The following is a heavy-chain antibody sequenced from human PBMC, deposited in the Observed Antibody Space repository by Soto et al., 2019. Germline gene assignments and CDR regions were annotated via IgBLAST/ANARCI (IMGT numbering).Heavy chain of an antibody. D-gene: IGHD3-3*01. J-gene: IGHJ4*02. V-gene: IGHV5-51*01. CDR3: ARGGVSTRTFDY. CDR1: GYNFAGYW. Sequence: GESLKISCKGSGYNFAGYWIAWVRQMPGKGLELMGIIYPSDSDTRYRPSFQGQVTIAADKSISSAYLQWSSLRASDTAMYYCARGGVSTRTFDYWGQGTPVTVSS. CDR2: IYPSDSDT.